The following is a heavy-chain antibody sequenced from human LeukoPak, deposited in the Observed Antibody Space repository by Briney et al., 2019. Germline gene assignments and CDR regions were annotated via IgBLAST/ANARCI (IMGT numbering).Heavy chain of an antibody. CDR2: IYYSGST. Sequence: SETLSLTCTVSGGSISSSSYYWGWIRQPPGKGLEWIGSIYYSGSTYYNPSLKSRVTISVDTSKNQFSLKLSSVTAADTAVYYCARHMYYGSGSTKYYYYYMDVWGKGTTVTISS. D-gene: IGHD3-10*01. V-gene: IGHV4-39*01. CDR1: GGSISSSSYY. J-gene: IGHJ6*03. CDR3: ARHMYYGSGSTKYYYYYMDV.